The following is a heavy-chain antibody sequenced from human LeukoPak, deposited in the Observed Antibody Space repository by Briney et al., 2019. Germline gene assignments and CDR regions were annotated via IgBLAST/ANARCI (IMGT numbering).Heavy chain of an antibody. CDR1: GYTFTSYG. Sequence: ASVKVSCKASGYTFTSYGISWVRQAPGQGLEWMGWISAYNGNTNYAQKLQGRVTMTTDTSTSTAYMELSSLRSEDTAVYYCARGLYYYGSGTHLPYWGQGTLVTVSS. V-gene: IGHV1-18*01. D-gene: IGHD3-10*01. J-gene: IGHJ4*02. CDR2: ISAYNGNT. CDR3: ARGLYYYGSGTHLPY.